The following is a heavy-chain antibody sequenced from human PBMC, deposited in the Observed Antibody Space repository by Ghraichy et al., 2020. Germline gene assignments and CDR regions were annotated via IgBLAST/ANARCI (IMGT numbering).Heavy chain of an antibody. J-gene: IGHJ6*02. CDR2: ISTSGSRT. Sequence: GGSLRLSCAASGFTFSGFAMSWVRQAPGKGLEWVSGISTSGSRTYYADSVKGRFSISRDNSKNTLDLQMNSLRGEDTAVYYCAKGGTTFRFYYYYGMDVGGQGTTVTVSS. D-gene: IGHD1-7*01. CDR1: GFTFSGFA. CDR3: AKGGTTFRFYYYYGMDV. V-gene: IGHV3-23*01.